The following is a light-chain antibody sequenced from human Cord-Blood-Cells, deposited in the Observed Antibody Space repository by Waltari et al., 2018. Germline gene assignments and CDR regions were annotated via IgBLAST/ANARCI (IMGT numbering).Light chain of an antibody. CDR1: SSDVGGYNY. CDR3: CSYAGSYV. Sequence: QSALTQPRPVSGSPGQSVTISCTGTSSDVGGYNYVSWYQQHPGKAPKLMIYDVNTRPSGVPVRFSCSKSGNPASLTISGLQAEDEADYYCCSYAGSYVFGTGTKVTVL. V-gene: IGLV2-11*01. J-gene: IGLJ1*01. CDR2: DVN.